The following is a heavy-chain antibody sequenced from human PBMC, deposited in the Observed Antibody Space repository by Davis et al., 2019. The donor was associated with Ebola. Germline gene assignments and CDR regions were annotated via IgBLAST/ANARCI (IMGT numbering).Heavy chain of an antibody. J-gene: IGHJ4*02. V-gene: IGHV4-38-2*01. CDR3: ASPHQIRGKDYFDL. CDR2: IHNSGTT. Sequence: PSETLSLTCAVSGYSINSGYYWGWIRQPPGKGLEWIGSIHNSGTTNYNPSLKSRVTISIDTSRNQFSLKLTSVTAADTAVYYCASPHQIRGKDYFDLWGQGTLVTVSS. D-gene: IGHD2-2*01. CDR1: GYSINSGYY.